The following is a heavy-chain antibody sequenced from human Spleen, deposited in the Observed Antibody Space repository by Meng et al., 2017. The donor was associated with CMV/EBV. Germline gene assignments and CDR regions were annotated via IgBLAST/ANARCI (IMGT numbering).Heavy chain of an antibody. J-gene: IGHJ3*02. CDR1: GFMFSSYA. V-gene: IGHV3-30-3*01. Sequence: GESLKISCAASGFMFSSYAMHWVRQAPGKGLEWVAVISYDGSNKYYADSVKGRFTISRDNSKNTLYLQMNSLRAADTAVYYCARATGHLRAFDIWGQGTMVTVSS. CDR2: ISYDGSNK. D-gene: IGHD3-10*01. CDR3: ARATGHLRAFDI.